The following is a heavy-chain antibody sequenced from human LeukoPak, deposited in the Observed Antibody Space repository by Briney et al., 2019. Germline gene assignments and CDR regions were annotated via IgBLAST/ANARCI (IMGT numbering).Heavy chain of an antibody. Sequence: ASVKVSCKASGYTFTGYYMHWVRQAPGQGLEWMGWINPNSGGTNYAQKFQGRVTMTRDTSISTAYMELSSLRSEDTAVYYCARVYVSLGEWTNFDYWGQGTLVTVSS. CDR2: INPNSGGT. D-gene: IGHD3-10*01. CDR3: ARVYVSLGEWTNFDY. V-gene: IGHV1-2*02. J-gene: IGHJ4*02. CDR1: GYTFTGYY.